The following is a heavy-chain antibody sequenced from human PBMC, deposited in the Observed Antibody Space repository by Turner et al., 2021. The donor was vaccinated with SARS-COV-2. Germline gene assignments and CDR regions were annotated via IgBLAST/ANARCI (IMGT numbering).Heavy chain of an antibody. V-gene: IGHV3-9*01. D-gene: IGHD4-17*01. J-gene: IGHJ4*02. CDR3: AKDIGSGYGDYFDY. Sequence: EVQLAESAGGLVQPGTSLRLSCAASAFTFDDYAMHWVRQGPGKGLGWVAGISWNSGRIGYADAVKDRFTIARDNAKNSLYLQMNSLRAEDTALDYCAKDIGSGYGDYFDYWGQGTLVTVSS. CDR1: AFTFDDYA. CDR2: ISWNSGRI.